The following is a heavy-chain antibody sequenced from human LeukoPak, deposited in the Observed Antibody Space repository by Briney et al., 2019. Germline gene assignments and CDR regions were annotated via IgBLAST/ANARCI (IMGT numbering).Heavy chain of an antibody. V-gene: IGHV1-69*13. J-gene: IGHJ6*03. D-gene: IGHD6-19*01. CDR2: IIPIFGTA. Sequence: SVKVSCKASGGTFSSYAISWVRQAPGQGLEWMGGIIPIFGTANYAQKFQGRVTITADESTSTAYMELSSLRSEDTAVYYCARGQPRPTIAVAGPKPYYYYYYYMDVWGKGTTVTVSS. CDR3: ARGQPRPTIAVAGPKPYYYYYYYMDV. CDR1: GGTFSSYA.